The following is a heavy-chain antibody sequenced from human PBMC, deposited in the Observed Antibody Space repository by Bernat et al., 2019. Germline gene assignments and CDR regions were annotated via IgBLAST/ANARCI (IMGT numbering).Heavy chain of an antibody. J-gene: IGHJ5*02. CDR1: GYTFTSYY. CDR3: ARDHDYGDQGDWFDP. Sequence: QVQLVQSGAEVKKPGASVKVSCKASGYTFTSYYMHWVRQAPGQGLEWMGIINPSGGSTSYAQKFQGRVTMTRDTSTSTVYMGLSSLRSEDTAVYYCARDHDYGDQGDWFDPWGQGTLVTVSS. D-gene: IGHD4-17*01. CDR2: INPSGGST. V-gene: IGHV1-46*01.